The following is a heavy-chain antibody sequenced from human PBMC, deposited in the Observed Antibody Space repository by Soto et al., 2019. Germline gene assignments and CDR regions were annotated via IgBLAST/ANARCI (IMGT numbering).Heavy chain of an antibody. Sequence: QLQLQESGPGLVKPSETLSLTCTVSGGSISSSSYYWGWIRQPPGKGLEWIGSIYYSGSTYYNPSLKSRVTISADTSKNQFSLKLSSVTAADTAVYYCARNQRGLWFGESIDYWGQGTLVTVSS. CDR1: GGSISSSSYY. J-gene: IGHJ4*02. D-gene: IGHD3-10*01. CDR3: ARNQRGLWFGESIDY. V-gene: IGHV4-39*01. CDR2: IYYSGST.